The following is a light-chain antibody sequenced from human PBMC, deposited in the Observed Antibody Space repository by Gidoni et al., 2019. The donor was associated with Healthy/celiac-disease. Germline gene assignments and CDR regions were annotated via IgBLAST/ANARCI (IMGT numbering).Light chain of an antibody. J-gene: IGKJ3*01. Sequence: DIKMTQSPSSLSASVGDRVTLTCRASRSIDSYLNWYQQKPGKAPKLLIHAASSLQSGVPARFSGSGSGTDFILTISSLQPEDFATYYCQQSYGTLTFGPGTKVDIK. CDR1: RSIDSY. V-gene: IGKV1-39*01. CDR3: QQSYGTLT. CDR2: AAS.